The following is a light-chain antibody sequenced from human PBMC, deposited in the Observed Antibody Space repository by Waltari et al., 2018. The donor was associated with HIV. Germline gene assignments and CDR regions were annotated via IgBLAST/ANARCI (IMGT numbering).Light chain of an antibody. CDR3: AAWDDSLNAWV. CDR1: RSNIGSTT. Sequence: QSVLTQPPSASGTPGQRVTISCSGSRSNIGSTTVNWYQQLPGTAPKLLIYSNNQRPSGVPDRFSGSKSGTSASLAISGLQSEDEADYYCAAWDDSLNAWVFGGGTKLTVL. V-gene: IGLV1-44*01. CDR2: SNN. J-gene: IGLJ3*02.